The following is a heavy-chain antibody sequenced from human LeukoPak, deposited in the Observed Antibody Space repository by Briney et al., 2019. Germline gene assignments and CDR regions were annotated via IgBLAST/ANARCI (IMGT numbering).Heavy chain of an antibody. CDR1: GFTFSSYW. CDR3: ARDMMLWFGEQRFNDY. D-gene: IGHD3-10*01. Sequence: GGSLRLSCAASGFTFSSYWMSWVRQAPGKGLEWVANIKQDGSEKYYVDSVKGRFTISRDNAKNSLYLKMNSLRAEDTAVYYCARDMMLWFGEQRFNDYWGQGTLVTVSS. CDR2: IKQDGSEK. J-gene: IGHJ4*02. V-gene: IGHV3-7*01.